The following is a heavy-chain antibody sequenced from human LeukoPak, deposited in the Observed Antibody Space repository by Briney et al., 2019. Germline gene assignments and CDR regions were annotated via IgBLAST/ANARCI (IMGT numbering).Heavy chain of an antibody. Sequence: PGGSLRLSCAASGFTFSNYDMHWVRQTTGKGLEWVSAVGTAGGTYYPGSVKGRFTISRENAKNSVYLQMNSLRAGDTAVYYCARAPHFYGSGSFYYHGMDVWGQGTTVTVSS. CDR1: GFTFSNYD. CDR3: ARAPHFYGSGSFYYHGMDV. CDR2: VGTAGGT. V-gene: IGHV3-13*01. J-gene: IGHJ6*02. D-gene: IGHD3-10*01.